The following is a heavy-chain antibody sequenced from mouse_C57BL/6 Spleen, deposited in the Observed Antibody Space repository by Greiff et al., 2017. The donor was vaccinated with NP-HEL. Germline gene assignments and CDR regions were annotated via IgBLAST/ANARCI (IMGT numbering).Heavy chain of an antibody. CDR1: GFTFSSYA. CDR3: ARDGGNYAVFDY. J-gene: IGHJ2*01. CDR2: ISDGGSYT. Sequence: EVQVVESGGGLVKPGGSLKLSCAASGFTFSSYAMSWVRQTPEKRLEWVATISDGGSYTYYPDNVKGRFTISTDNANNNLYLQLSHLKSEDTAMYYCARDGGNYAVFDYWGQGTTLTVAS. D-gene: IGHD1-1*02. V-gene: IGHV5-4*01.